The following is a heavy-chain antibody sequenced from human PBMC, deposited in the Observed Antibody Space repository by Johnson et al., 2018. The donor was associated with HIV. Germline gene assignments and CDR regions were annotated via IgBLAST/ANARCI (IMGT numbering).Heavy chain of an antibody. CDR1: GFTFSSYA. Sequence: QVQLVESGGGVVQPGRSLRLSCAASGFTFSSYAMHWVRQAPGKGLEWVAVISYDGSDKYYADSVKGRFTISRDSSKNTLYLQMNSLRAEDTAVYYCARLGLTDAFDIWGQGTMVTVSS. CDR3: ARLGLTDAFDI. CDR2: ISYDGSDK. J-gene: IGHJ3*02. D-gene: IGHD2-8*01. V-gene: IGHV3-30*14.